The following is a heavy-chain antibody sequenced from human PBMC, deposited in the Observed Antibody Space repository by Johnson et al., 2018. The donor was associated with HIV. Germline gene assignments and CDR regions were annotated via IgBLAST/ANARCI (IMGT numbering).Heavy chain of an antibody. CDR3: ASSWGNAFDI. J-gene: IGHJ3*02. CDR2: DGGNK. D-gene: IGHD7-27*01. Sequence: DGGNKYYADSVKGRVTISGDNSKNTLYLQMNSLRAEDTAVYYCASSWGNAFDIWGQGTMVTVSS. V-gene: IGHV3-30*01.